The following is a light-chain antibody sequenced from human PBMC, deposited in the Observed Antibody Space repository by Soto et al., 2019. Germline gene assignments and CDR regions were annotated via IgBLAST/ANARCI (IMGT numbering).Light chain of an antibody. V-gene: IGKV3-20*01. CDR3: QQYGSSLTWT. Sequence: EVVLTQSPGTVSLSPGERATLSCRASQSVTSNYLAWYQQKPGQAPRLLIYAASSRATGIPYRFSGSGSGKDFSLTISRLEPEDFAVYYCQQYGSSLTWTFGQGTKGEIK. CDR1: QSVTSNY. J-gene: IGKJ1*01. CDR2: AAS.